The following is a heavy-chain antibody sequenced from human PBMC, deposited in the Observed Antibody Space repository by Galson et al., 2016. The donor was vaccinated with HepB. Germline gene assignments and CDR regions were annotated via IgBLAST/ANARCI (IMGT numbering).Heavy chain of an antibody. CDR2: ISSGSRII. J-gene: IGHJ6*03. Sequence: SLRLSCAASGFNLSDYNMNWVRQVPGKGLEWISYISSGSRIIYYADSVKGRFTISRGNAKSSLYLQMNSLRDEDTAVYYCVRERGYSGYSYYYYLDVWGKGTTVTVSS. V-gene: IGHV3-48*02. D-gene: IGHD5-12*01. CDR3: VRERGYSGYSYYYYLDV. CDR1: GFNLSDYN.